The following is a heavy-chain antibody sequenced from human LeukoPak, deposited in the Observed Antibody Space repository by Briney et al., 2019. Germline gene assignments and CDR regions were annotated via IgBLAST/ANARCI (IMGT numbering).Heavy chain of an antibody. J-gene: IGHJ5*02. CDR1: GFTFSSYW. CDR2: INTDGSSS. V-gene: IGHV3-74*01. D-gene: IGHD6-13*01. Sequence: GGSLRLSCAASGFTFSSYWMHWVRQAPGKGLVWVSRINTDGSSSSYADSVKGRFTISRDNAKNTLYLQMNSLRAEDTAVYYCARESGIAAALDLWGQGTLVTVSS. CDR3: ARESGIAAALDL.